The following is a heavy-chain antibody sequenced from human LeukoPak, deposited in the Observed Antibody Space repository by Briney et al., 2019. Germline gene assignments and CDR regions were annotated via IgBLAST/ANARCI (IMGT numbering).Heavy chain of an antibody. D-gene: IGHD2-2*01. V-gene: IGHV4-59*08. CDR3: ARHVGYCSSTSCYFYLDY. J-gene: IGHJ4*02. Sequence: SETLSLTCTVSGGSISSYYWSWIRQPPGKGLEWIGYIYYSGSTNYNPSLKSRVTISVDTSKNQFSLKLSSVTAADTAVYYCARHVGYCSSTSCYFYLDYWGQGTLVTVSS. CDR1: GGSISSYY. CDR2: IYYSGST.